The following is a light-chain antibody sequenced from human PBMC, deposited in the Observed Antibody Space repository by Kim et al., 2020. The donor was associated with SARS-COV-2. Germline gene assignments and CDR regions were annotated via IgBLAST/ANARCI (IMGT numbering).Light chain of an antibody. CDR2: GAS. Sequence: ELVMTQSPATLSVSPWERATLSCRASQSVSSNLAWYQQKPGQAPRLLIYGASTRATGIPARFSGSGSGAEFTLTISSLQSEDLAVYYCQQYNSWPPGTFGQGTKVDIK. CDR1: QSVSSN. CDR3: QQYNSWPPGT. J-gene: IGKJ1*01. V-gene: IGKV3-15*01.